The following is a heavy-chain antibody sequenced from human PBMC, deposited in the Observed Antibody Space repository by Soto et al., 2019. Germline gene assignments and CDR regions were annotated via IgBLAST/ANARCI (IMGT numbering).Heavy chain of an antibody. Sequence: QVQLIQFGAEVKKPGASVKGSCKTSGYTFTNFNIHWVRQAPGQGLEWMGMIDPSGGITRDAQRFQGRITMTRDTSTSSVYMELSSLTSEDTAVYYCAGDVIGLYNYETIGYYFDLWGQGTLVTVSS. CDR1: GYTFTNFN. J-gene: IGHJ4*02. V-gene: IGHV1-46*01. CDR3: AGDVIGLYNYETIGYYFDL. CDR2: IDPSGGIT. D-gene: IGHD3-22*01.